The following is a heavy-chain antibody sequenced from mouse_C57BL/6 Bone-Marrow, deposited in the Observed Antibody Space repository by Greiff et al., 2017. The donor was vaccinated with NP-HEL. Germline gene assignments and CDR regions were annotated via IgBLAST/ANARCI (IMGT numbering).Heavy chain of an antibody. CDR3: ARRIYDGYQGYFDV. V-gene: IGHV1-18*01. CDR2: INPNNGGT. CDR1: GYTFTDYN. J-gene: IGHJ1*03. D-gene: IGHD2-3*01. Sequence: VQLQQSRPELVKPGASVKIPCKASGYTFTDYNMDWVKQSHGKSLEWIGDINPNNGGTIYNQKFKGKATLTVDKSSSTAYMELRSLTSEDTAVYYCARRIYDGYQGYFDVWGTGTTVTVSS.